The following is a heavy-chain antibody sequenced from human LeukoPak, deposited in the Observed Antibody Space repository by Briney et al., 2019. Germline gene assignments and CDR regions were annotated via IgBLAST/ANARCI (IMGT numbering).Heavy chain of an antibody. J-gene: IGHJ5*01. D-gene: IGHD3-10*01. V-gene: IGHV3-7*01. CDR1: GFTFTSYW. Sequence: GGSLRLSCAASGFTFTSYWLSWVRQAPGKGLEWVANIRQDGREKSYADSVKGRFTISRDSAKTSVYLQMNSLRVEDTAVYYCAREGVGGFDSWGQGTLVTVSS. CDR2: IRQDGREK. CDR3: AREGVGGFDS.